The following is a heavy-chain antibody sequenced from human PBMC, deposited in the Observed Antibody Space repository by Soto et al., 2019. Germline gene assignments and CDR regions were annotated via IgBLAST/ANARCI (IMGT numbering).Heavy chain of an antibody. Sequence: ASVKVSCKASGYTFTSYGISWVRQAPGQGLEWMGWISAYNGNTNYAQKLQGRVTMTTDTSTSTAYMELRSLRSDDTAVYYCARGPEDIVVVVAVNYFDYWGQGTLVTVSS. CDR1: GYTFTSYG. D-gene: IGHD2-15*01. CDR2: ISAYNGNT. J-gene: IGHJ4*02. V-gene: IGHV1-18*01. CDR3: ARGPEDIVVVVAVNYFDY.